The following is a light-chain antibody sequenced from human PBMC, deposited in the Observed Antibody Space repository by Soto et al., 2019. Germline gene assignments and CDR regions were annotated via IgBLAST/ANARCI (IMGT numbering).Light chain of an antibody. CDR2: DTN. J-gene: IGLJ2*01. CDR3: GTWDSSLSAGEV. CDR1: SSNIGNNY. V-gene: IGLV1-51*01. Sequence: QSVLTQPPSVSAAPGQTVTISCSGSSSNIGNNYVSWYQQLPGTAPKLLIYDTNKRPSGIPDRFSGSKSGTSATLGITGLQTGDEADYYCGTWDSSLSAGEVFGGGTKLTVL.